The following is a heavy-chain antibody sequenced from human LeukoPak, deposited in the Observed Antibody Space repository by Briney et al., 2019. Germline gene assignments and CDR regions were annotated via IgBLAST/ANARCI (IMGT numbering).Heavy chain of an antibody. D-gene: IGHD6-13*01. CDR1: GGSISSYY. V-gene: IGHV4-59*01. Sequence: SETLSLTCTVSGGSISSYYWSWIRQPPGKGLEWIGYIYYSGSTNYNPSLKSRVTISVDTSKNQFSLKLSSVTAADTAVYYCARGPRRDLGSSFADELEYWGQGTLVTVSS. CDR3: ARGPRRDLGSSFADELEY. CDR2: IYYSGST. J-gene: IGHJ4*02.